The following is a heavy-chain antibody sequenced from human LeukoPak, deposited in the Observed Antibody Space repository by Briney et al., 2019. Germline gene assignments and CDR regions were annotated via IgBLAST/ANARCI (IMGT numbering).Heavy chain of an antibody. CDR3: AELGITMIGGV. V-gene: IGHV3-7*01. J-gene: IGHJ6*04. D-gene: IGHD3-10*02. CDR2: IKQDGSEE. Sequence: GGSLRLSCAASGFTFSSYWMSWVRQAPGKGLDWVANIKQDGSEEYYVDSVKGRFTISRDNAKNSLYLQMNSLRAEDTAVYYCAELGITMIGGVWGKGTTVTISS. CDR1: GFTFSSYW.